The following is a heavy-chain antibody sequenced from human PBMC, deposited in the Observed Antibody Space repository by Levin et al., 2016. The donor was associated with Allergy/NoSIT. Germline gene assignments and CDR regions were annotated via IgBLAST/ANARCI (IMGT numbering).Heavy chain of an antibody. CDR2: IYPGDSDT. CDR3: ARLGGNLRTEYYYYGMDV. V-gene: IGHV5-51*01. Sequence: VRQMPGKGLEWMGIIYPGDSDTRYSPSFQGQVTISADKSISTAYLQWSSLKASDTAMYYCARLGGNLRTEYYYYGMDVWGQGTTVTVSS. J-gene: IGHJ6*02. D-gene: IGHD3-16*01.